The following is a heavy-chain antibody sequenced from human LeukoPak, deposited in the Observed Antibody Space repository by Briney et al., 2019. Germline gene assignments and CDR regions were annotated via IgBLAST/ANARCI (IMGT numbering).Heavy chain of an antibody. CDR3: ARGHYDILTGPPAGMDV. CDR1: GGSISSGGYS. CDR2: IYHSGST. Sequence: PSQTLSFTCAVSGGSISSGGYSWSWIRQPPGKGLEWIGYIYHSGSTYYNPSLKSRVTISVDRSKNQFSLKLSSVTAADTAVYYCARGHYDILTGPPAGMDVWGKGTTVTVSS. V-gene: IGHV4-30-2*01. D-gene: IGHD3-9*01. J-gene: IGHJ6*04.